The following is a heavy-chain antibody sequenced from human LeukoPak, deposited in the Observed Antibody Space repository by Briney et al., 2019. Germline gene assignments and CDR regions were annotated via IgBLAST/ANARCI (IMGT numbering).Heavy chain of an antibody. CDR3: ARREI. CDR2: ITSSGSHM. CDR1: GFTFRSYS. D-gene: IGHD5-24*01. J-gene: IGHJ4*02. V-gene: IGHV3-21*01. Sequence: GGSLRLSCAASGFTFRSYSMNWVRQAPGKRLEWLSSITSSGSHMYYADSVKGRFTISRDNAKNSLYLQMNSLRDEDTAVYYCARREIWGQGTLVTVSS.